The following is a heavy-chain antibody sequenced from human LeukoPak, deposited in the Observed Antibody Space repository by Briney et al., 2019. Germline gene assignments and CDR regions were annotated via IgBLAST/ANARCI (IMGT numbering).Heavy chain of an antibody. J-gene: IGHJ5*02. CDR1: GFTFDDYA. V-gene: IGHV3-9*03. D-gene: IGHD2-2*01. Sequence: GGSLRLSCAASGFTFDDYAMHWVRQAPGKCLEWVSGISWNSGSIGYADSVKGRFTISRDNAKNSLYLQMGSLRAEDMAVYYCARDHGTRLGYCSSTSCLLDPWGQGTLVTVSS. CDR3: ARDHGTRLGYCSSTSCLLDP. CDR2: ISWNSGSI.